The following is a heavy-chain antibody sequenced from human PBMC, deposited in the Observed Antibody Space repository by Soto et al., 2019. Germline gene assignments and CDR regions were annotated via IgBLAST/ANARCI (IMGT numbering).Heavy chain of an antibody. CDR2: IYYSGST. J-gene: IGHJ5*02. D-gene: IGHD1-26*01. V-gene: IGHV4-59*12. CDR3: ARIVVGATVDL. Sequence: SETLSLTCTVSGGSISNYYWSWIRQPPGKGLEWIGYIYYSGSTNYNPSLKSRVTISLDTSKNQFSLTLTSVTAADMAVYFCARIVVGATVDLWGQGSLVTVSS. CDR1: GGSISNYY.